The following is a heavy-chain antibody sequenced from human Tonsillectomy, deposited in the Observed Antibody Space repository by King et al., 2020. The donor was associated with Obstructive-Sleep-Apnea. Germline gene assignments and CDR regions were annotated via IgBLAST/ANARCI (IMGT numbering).Heavy chain of an antibody. CDR1: GFIFSGSA. CDR2: IRSKANSYAT. V-gene: IGHV3-73*01. CDR3: TRRQTDTSQATYDY. J-gene: IGHJ4*01. Sequence: QLVQSGGGLVQPGGSLKLSCAASGFIFSGSAMHWVRQASGKGLEWVGRIRSKANSYATAYGASVKGRFTISRDDSKNTAYLQMNSLKTEETAVYYCTRRQTDTSQATYDYWGHGTLVTVSS. D-gene: IGHD1-26*01.